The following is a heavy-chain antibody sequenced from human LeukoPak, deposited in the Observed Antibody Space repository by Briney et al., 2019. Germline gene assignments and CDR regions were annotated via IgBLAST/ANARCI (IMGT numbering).Heavy chain of an antibody. CDR2: LYSSGTT. Sequence: SETLSLTCTVSGASISSGRNYWGWIRQSPGKGLEWIASLYSSGTTHYNPSLQSRVSVSVDTSKNQFSVRLNSLTAAGTAVYYCARHLSGTTMAHYFDHWGQGTAVTVSS. J-gene: IGHJ4*02. CDR1: GASISSGRNY. CDR3: ARHLSGTTMAHYFDH. V-gene: IGHV4-39*01. D-gene: IGHD1-1*01.